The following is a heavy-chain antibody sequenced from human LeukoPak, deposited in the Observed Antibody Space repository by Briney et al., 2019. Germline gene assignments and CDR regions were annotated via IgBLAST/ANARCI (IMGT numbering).Heavy chain of an antibody. CDR2: ISVSGTYI. V-gene: IGHV3-21*01. D-gene: IGHD4-17*01. J-gene: IGHJ4*02. CDR3: ARDRDYGTFDY. Sequence: GGSLRLSCAASGFTFSRNGMAWVRQAPGKGLEWVSSISVSGTYIYYSDSVKGRFTISRDNAKNSLYLGTNSLRSDDTAIYYCARDRDYGTFDYWGQGTLVTVSS. CDR1: GFTFSRNG.